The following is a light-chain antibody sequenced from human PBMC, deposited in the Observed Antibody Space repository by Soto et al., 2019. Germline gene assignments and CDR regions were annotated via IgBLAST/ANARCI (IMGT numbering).Light chain of an antibody. V-gene: IGKV3-15*01. CDR3: QQYNNWPRT. J-gene: IGKJ1*01. CDR1: QSVRSN. Sequence: EIVMTQSPATLSVSPGERATLSCRASQSVRSNLAWYQQKPGQAPRLLIYGASTRATGLPARFSGSGSGTEFTLTISSQPSEDFAVYYCQQYNNWPRTFGQGTKVEIE. CDR2: GAS.